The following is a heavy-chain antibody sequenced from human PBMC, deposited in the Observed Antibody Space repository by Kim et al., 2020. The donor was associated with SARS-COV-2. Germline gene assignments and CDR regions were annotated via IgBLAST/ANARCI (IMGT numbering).Heavy chain of an antibody. CDR3: GRVVGKGARFDY. J-gene: IGHJ4*02. Sequence: SETLSLTCTVSGGSISSVDYYWSWIRQPPGKGLEWIGYIYYSGNTYYNPSLKSRVSISLDTSKNQFSLKLNSVTAADTAVYYCGRVVGKGARFDYWGQGTLGTVSS. CDR1: GGSISSVDYY. D-gene: IGHD1-26*01. CDR2: IYYSGNT. V-gene: IGHV4-30-4*01.